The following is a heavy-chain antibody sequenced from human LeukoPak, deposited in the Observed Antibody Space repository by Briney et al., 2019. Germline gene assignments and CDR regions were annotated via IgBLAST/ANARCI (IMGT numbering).Heavy chain of an antibody. D-gene: IGHD3-10*01. Sequence: PSETLSLTCTVSGGSISSGSYYWSWIRQPAGKGLEWIGRIYTSGSTNYNPSLKSRVAISVDTSKNQFSLKLSSVTAADTAVYYCARSSNSHYGDYWGQGTLVTVSS. CDR1: GGSISSGSYY. V-gene: IGHV4-61*02. J-gene: IGHJ4*02. CDR3: ARSSNSHYGDY. CDR2: IYTSGST.